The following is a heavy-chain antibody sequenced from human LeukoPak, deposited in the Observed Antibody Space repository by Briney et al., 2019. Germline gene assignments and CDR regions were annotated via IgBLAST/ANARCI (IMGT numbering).Heavy chain of an antibody. CDR2: INPSGGST. CDR1: VYTFTIYY. V-gene: IGHV1-46*01. D-gene: IGHD4-17*01. J-gene: IGHJ5*02. CDR3: ARDSGEGNWFDP. Sequence: GASVTVSFKSSVYTFTIYYMHWVRQAPGQGLEWMGIINPSGGSTSYAQKFQGRVTMTRDTSTSTVYMELSSLRSEDTAVYYCARDSGEGNWFDPWGQGTLITVSS.